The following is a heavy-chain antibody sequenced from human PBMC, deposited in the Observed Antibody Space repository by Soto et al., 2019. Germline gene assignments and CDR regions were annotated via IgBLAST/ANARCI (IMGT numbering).Heavy chain of an antibody. V-gene: IGHV1-18*04. D-gene: IGHD3-3*01. CDR1: GYTFTSYG. CDR2: ISAYNGNT. CDR3: ARVKKVFWSGSWFDP. J-gene: IGHJ5*02. Sequence: ASVKVSCKASGYTFTSYGISWVRQVPGQGPEWMGWISAYNGNTNYAQKLQGRVTTTTDTSTSTAYMELRSLRSDDTAVYYCARVKKVFWSGSWFDPWGQGTPVTVSS.